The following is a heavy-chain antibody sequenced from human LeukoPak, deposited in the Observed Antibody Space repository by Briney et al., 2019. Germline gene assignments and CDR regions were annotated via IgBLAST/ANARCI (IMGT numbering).Heavy chain of an antibody. J-gene: IGHJ6*02. V-gene: IGHV1-46*01. CDR2: INPSGGST. CDR1: GYTFTSYY. Sequence: GASVKVSCKASGYTFTSYYMHWVRQAPGQGLEWMGIINPSGGSTSYAQKFQGRVTMTRDTSTSTVYMELSSLRSEDTAVYYCARDRNYYDSSGSSMDVWGQGTTVTVSS. CDR3: ARDRNYYDSSGSSMDV. D-gene: IGHD3-22*01.